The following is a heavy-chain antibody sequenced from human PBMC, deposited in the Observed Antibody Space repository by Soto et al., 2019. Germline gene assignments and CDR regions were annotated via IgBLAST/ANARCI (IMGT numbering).Heavy chain of an antibody. Sequence: QVQLQESGPGLVKPSETLSLTCAVSGGSISSPNWWSWYRQPPGKGLEWIGEMYPSGSSNRNPSLNSRVTISLDTSKNHFSLKLTSLTAADTAMYYCAREGFAHRTDYWGQGIPVTVSS. CDR2: MYPSGSS. V-gene: IGHV4-4*02. CDR3: AREGFAHRTDY. J-gene: IGHJ4*02. CDR1: GGSISSPNW.